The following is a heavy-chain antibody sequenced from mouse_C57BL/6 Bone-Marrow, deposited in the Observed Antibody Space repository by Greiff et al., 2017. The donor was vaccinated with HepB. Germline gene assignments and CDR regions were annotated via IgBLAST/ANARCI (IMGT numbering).Heavy chain of an antibody. CDR2: IDPSDSYT. CDR1: GYTFTSYW. V-gene: IGHV1-69*01. CDR3: ATGQGFYYFDY. J-gene: IGHJ2*01. D-gene: IGHD3-2*02. Sequence: QVQLQQPGAELVMPGASVKLSCKASGYTFTSYWMHWVKQRPGQGLEWIGEIDPSDSYTNYNQKFKGKSTFTVDKSSSTAYMQLSSLTSEDAAVYYCATGQGFYYFDYWGQGTTLTVSS.